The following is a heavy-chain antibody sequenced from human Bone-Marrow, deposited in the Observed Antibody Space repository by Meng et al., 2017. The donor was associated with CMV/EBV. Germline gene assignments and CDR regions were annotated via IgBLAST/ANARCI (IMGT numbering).Heavy chain of an antibody. CDR1: GGTFSSYA. J-gene: IGHJ5*02. Sequence: SVKVSCKASGGTFSSYAISWVRQAPGQGLEWMGGIIPILGIANYAQKFQGRVTITADKSTSTAYMELRSLRSDDTAVYYCARVVMTTVTTGWFDPWGQGTLVTVSS. D-gene: IGHD4-11*01. CDR2: IIPILGIA. V-gene: IGHV1-69*10. CDR3: ARVVMTTVTTGWFDP.